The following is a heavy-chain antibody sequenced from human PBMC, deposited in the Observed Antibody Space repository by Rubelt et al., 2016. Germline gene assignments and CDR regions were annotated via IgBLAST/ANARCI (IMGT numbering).Heavy chain of an antibody. V-gene: IGHV3-15*01. CDR2: IKSKTDGGTT. J-gene: IGHJ6*02. CDR3: TTCIVVVPAASWWCGMDV. Sequence: LEWVGRIKSKTDGGTTDYAAPVKGRFTIVRDDPKNTLYLQMNSLKTEDPAVYYCTTCIVVVPAASWWCGMDVWGQGTTVTVSS. D-gene: IGHD2-2*01.